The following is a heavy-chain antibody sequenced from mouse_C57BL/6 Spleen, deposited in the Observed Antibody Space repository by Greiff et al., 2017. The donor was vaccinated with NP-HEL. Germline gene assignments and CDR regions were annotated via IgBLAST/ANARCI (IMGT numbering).Heavy chain of an antibody. J-gene: IGHJ4*01. CDR3: ARNEDYAMDY. CDR1: GYTFTSYW. CDR2: IYPSDSET. V-gene: IGHV1-61*01. Sequence: QQSCKASGYTFTSYWMDWVKQRPGQGLEWIGNIYPSDSETHYNQKFKDKATLTVDKSSSTAYMQLSSLTSEDSAVYYCARNEDYAMDYWGQGTSVTVSS.